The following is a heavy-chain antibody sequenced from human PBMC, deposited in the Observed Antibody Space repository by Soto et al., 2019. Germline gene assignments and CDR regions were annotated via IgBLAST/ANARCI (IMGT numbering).Heavy chain of an antibody. D-gene: IGHD3-3*02. CDR2: ISWSGGGI. V-gene: IGHV3-9*01. J-gene: IGHJ4*01. CDR3: VHGRHFHDSGRFPILITHLDF. CDR1: GFKCNEFG. Sequence: PGGSLRLSCTASGFKCNEFGMHWVRQAPGKGLEWVSSISWSGGGIGYADSAKGRVTISRANAKNSLYLQLNRLRGEDTALYYCVHGRHFHDSGRFPILITHLDFWPDATLVTVTS.